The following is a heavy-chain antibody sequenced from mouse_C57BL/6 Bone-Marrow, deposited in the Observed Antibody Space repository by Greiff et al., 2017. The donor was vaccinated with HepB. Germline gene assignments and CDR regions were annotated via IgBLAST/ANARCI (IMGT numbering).Heavy chain of an antibody. J-gene: IGHJ1*03. D-gene: IGHD1-1*01. CDR2: INPGSGGT. V-gene: IGHV1-54*01. Sequence: QVQLKQSGAELVRPGTSVKVSCKASGYAFTNYLIEWVKQRPGQGLEWIGVINPGSGGTNYNEKFKGKATLTADKSSSTAYMQLSSLTSEDSAVYFCARDYGSSCDVWGTGTTVTVSS. CDR3: ARDYGSSCDV. CDR1: GYAFTNYL.